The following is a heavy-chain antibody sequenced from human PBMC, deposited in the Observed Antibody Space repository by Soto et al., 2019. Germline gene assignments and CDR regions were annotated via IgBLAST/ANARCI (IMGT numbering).Heavy chain of an antibody. V-gene: IGHV4-39*01. Sequence: PSETLSLTCTVSGGSISSSSYYWGWIRQPPGKGLEWIGSIYYSGSTYYNPSLKSRVTISVDTSKNQFSLKLSSVTAADTAVYYCETNNQKDTAMQNFDYWGQGTLVTVSS. CDR1: GGSISSSSYY. CDR3: ETNNQKDTAMQNFDY. CDR2: IYYSGST. D-gene: IGHD5-18*01. J-gene: IGHJ4*02.